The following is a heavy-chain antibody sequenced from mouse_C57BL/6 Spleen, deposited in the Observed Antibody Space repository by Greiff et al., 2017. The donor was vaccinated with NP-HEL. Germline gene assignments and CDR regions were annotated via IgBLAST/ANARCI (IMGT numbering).Heavy chain of an antibody. V-gene: IGHV1-18*01. Sequence: EVQLVESGPELVKPGASVKIPCKASGYTFTDYNMDWVKQSHGKSLEWIGDINPNNGGTIYNQKFKGKATLTVDKSSSTAYMELRSLTSEDTAVYYCACFITTGNFDVWGTGTTVTVSS. J-gene: IGHJ1*03. CDR1: GYTFTDYN. CDR2: INPNNGGT. D-gene: IGHD1-1*01. CDR3: ACFITTGNFDV.